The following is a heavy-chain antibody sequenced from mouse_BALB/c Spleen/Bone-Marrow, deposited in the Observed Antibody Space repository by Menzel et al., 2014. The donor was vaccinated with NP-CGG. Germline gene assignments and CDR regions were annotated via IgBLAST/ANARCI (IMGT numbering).Heavy chain of an antibody. CDR3: ARHGRDYYAMDY. J-gene: IGHJ4*01. CDR1: GFTFSSYA. Sequence: EVQGVESGGGLVTPGGSLKLSCAASGFTFSSYAMSWVRQTPEKRLEWVATISSGGSYTYYPDSVKGRFTISRDNAKNTLYLQMSSLKSEDTAMYYCARHGRDYYAMDYWGQGTSVTVSS. V-gene: IGHV5-6*01. CDR2: ISSGGSYT.